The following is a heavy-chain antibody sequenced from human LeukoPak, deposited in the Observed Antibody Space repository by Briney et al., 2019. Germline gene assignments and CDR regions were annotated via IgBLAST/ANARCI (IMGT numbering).Heavy chain of an antibody. CDR3: ARDRGFRAGYQPYNWFDP. CDR2: IYYSGST. V-gene: IGHV4-39*07. D-gene: IGHD2-2*01. Sequence: KSSETLSLTCTVSGGSISSSSYYWGWIRQPPGKGLEWIGSIYYSGSTYYNPSLKSRVTISVDTSKNQFSLKLSSVTAADTAVYYCARDRGFRAGYQPYNWFDPWGQGTLVTVSS. J-gene: IGHJ5*02. CDR1: GGSISSSSYY.